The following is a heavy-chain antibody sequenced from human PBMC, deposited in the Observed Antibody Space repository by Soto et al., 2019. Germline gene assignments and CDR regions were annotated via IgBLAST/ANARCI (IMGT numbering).Heavy chain of an antibody. CDR1: GGSISSGGYY. D-gene: IGHD1-7*01. V-gene: IGHV4-31*03. J-gene: IGHJ4*02. CDR3: ARDSRYNWNYRAIDY. CDR2: IYYSGST. Sequence: SETVSLTCTVSGGSISSGGYYWSWIRQHPGKGLEWIGYIYYSGSTYYNPSLKSRVTISVDTSKNQFSLKLSSVTAADTAVYYCARDSRYNWNYRAIDYWGQGTLVTVSS.